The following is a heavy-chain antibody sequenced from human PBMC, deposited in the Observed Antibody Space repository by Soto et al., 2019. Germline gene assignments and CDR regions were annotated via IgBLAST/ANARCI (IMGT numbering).Heavy chain of an antibody. CDR3: ARDGVESGYPEYCQH. V-gene: IGHV3-53*01. CDR1: GFTVSSNY. D-gene: IGHD3-22*01. CDR2: IYSGGST. Sequence: EVQLVESGGGLIQPGGSLRLSCAASGFTVSSNYMSWVRQAPGKGLEWVSVIYSGGSTYYADSVKGRFTISRDNSKNALYLQMNSLRAEDTAVYYCARDGVESGYPEYCQHWGQGTLVTVSS. J-gene: IGHJ1*01.